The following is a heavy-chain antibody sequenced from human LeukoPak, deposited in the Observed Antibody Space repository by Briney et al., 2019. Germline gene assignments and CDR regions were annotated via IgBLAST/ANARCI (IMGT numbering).Heavy chain of an antibody. CDR3: ARARITMVRGVTDAFDI. CDR2: IIPIFGTA. CDR1: GGTFSSYA. V-gene: IGHV1-69*13. J-gene: IGHJ3*02. D-gene: IGHD3-10*01. Sequence: SVKVSCKASGGTFSSYAISWVRQAPGQGLEWMGGIIPIFGTANYAQKFQGRVTITADESTSTAYMELSSLRSEDTVVYYCARARITMVRGVTDAFDIWGQGTMVTVSS.